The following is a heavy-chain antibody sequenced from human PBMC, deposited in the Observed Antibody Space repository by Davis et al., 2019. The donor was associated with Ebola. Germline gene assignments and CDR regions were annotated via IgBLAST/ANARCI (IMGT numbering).Heavy chain of an antibody. J-gene: IGHJ6*02. Sequence: GESLKISCAASGFTFSSYGMHWVRQAPGKGLEWAAVISYDGSNKYYADSVKGRFTISRDNSKNTLYLQMNSLRAEDTAVYYCAKSVYDPPDVWGQGTTVTVSS. CDR1: GFTFSSYG. CDR2: ISYDGSNK. D-gene: IGHD5/OR15-5a*01. V-gene: IGHV3-30*18. CDR3: AKSVYDPPDV.